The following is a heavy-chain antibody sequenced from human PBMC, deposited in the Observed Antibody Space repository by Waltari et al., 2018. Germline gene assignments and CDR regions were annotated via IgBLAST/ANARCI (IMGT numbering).Heavy chain of an antibody. J-gene: IGHJ4*02. CDR1: GGTFSSYA. Sequence: QVQLVQSGAEVKKPGSSVKVSCKASGGTFSSYAISWVRQAPGQGLEWMGGIIPVFVTANYAPKFQGRVTITADAATSTAYMELSSLRPEDTAVYYWATLGIRGYWGQGTLVTVSS. CDR2: IIPVFVTA. CDR3: ATLGIRGY. D-gene: IGHD7-27*01. V-gene: IGHV1-69*13.